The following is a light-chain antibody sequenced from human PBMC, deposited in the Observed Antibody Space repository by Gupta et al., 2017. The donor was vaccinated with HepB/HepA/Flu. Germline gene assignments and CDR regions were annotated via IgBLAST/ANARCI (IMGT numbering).Light chain of an antibody. Sequence: DIKMTHSPSSLHAFVGDRVTITCRASQSIRSYLNWYQQKPGKAPKLLIYAAASLQSGVPSGCSGSGSGTDFTLTIISLLPDDFATYYCQLNCSTPGTFGPGTKVEIK. CDR2: AAA. CDR1: QSIRSY. V-gene: IGKV1-39*01. CDR3: QLNCSTPGT. J-gene: IGKJ3*01.